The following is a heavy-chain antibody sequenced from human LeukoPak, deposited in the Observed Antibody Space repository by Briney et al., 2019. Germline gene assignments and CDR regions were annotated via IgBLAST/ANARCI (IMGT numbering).Heavy chain of an antibody. CDR3: PRVSSGSFGY. J-gene: IGHJ4*02. V-gene: IGHV4-59*01. CDR2: NSYSGNT. D-gene: IGHD1-26*01. Sequence: PSETLSLTCAVSGGTICSYYWSWIRQTPGKGLEWIGFNSYSGNTNYNPSLKSRVTISVDTSKNHFSLNLDSVTAADTAVYFCPRVSSGSFGYWGRGTLVTVSS. CDR1: GGTICSYY.